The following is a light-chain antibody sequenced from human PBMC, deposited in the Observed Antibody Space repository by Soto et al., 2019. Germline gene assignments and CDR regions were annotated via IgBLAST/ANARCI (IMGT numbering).Light chain of an antibody. CDR2: DAS. Sequence: EIVLTQSPATLSLSPGERATLSCRASQSVSSYLAWYQQKPGQAPRLLIYDASNRATGIPARFSGSGSGTDFTLTISSLEPEAFEVYYCQQRSNWPPTFGTGTKVDIK. CDR1: QSVSSY. CDR3: QQRSNWPPT. V-gene: IGKV3-11*01. J-gene: IGKJ3*01.